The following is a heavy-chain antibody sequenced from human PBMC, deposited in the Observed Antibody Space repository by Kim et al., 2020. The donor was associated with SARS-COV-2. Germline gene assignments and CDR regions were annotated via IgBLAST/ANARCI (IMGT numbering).Heavy chain of an antibody. Sequence: ADSVKGPFTISRDNSKNTLYLQLNSLRAEDTAVYYCARDRGSGWYGYFDYWGQGTLVTVSS. D-gene: IGHD6-19*01. CDR3: ARDRGSGWYGYFDY. V-gene: IGHV3-30*07. J-gene: IGHJ4*02.